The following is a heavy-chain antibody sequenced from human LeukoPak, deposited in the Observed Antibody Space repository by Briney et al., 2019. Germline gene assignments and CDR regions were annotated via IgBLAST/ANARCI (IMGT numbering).Heavy chain of an antibody. CDR2: ISAYNGNT. CDR1: GYTFTSYG. D-gene: IGHD1-14*01. Sequence: GASVKVSCKASGYTFTSYGISWVRQAPGQGLEWMGWISAYNGNTNYAQKLQGRVTMTTDTPTSTAYMELRSLRSDDTAVYYCARDMWDRTKGAFDIWGQGTMVTVSS. V-gene: IGHV1-18*01. J-gene: IGHJ3*02. CDR3: ARDMWDRTKGAFDI.